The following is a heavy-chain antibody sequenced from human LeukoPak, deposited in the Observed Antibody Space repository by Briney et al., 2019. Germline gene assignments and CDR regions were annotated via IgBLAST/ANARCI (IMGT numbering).Heavy chain of an antibody. Sequence: SVKVSCKASGGTFSSYAISWVRQAPGQGLEWMGGIIPIFGTANYAQKFQGRVTITADESTSTAYMELSSLRSEDTAVYYCARGLWGHNWFDPWGQGTLVTVSS. CDR2: IIPIFGTA. J-gene: IGHJ5*02. D-gene: IGHD7-27*01. CDR3: ARGLWGHNWFDP. V-gene: IGHV1-69*13. CDR1: GGTFSSYA.